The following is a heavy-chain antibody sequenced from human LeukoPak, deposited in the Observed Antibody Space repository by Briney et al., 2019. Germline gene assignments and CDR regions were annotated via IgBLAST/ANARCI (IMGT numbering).Heavy chain of an antibody. Sequence: SQTLSLTXTVSGASISSSSYYWGWIRQPPGKGLEWIGSIYYSGSTYYNPSLKSRVTISVDTSKNQFSLKLRSGTAADTAVYYCASLPTDYYGSGSPDGWGQGTLVTVSS. CDR1: GASISSSSYY. CDR2: IYYSGST. CDR3: ASLPTDYYGSGSPDG. J-gene: IGHJ4*02. D-gene: IGHD3-10*01. V-gene: IGHV4-39*01.